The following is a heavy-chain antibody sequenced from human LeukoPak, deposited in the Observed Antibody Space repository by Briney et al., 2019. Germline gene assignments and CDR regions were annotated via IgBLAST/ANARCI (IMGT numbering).Heavy chain of an antibody. V-gene: IGHV3-21*01. CDR1: GFTFSSYS. Sequence: GGSLRLSCAASGFTFSSYSMNWVRQAPGKGLEWVSTISSSSYIYYADSVKGRFTISRDNAKNSLYLQMNSLRAEDTAVYYCARDGRDAFDIWGQGTMVTVSS. CDR2: ISSSSYI. CDR3: ARDGRDAFDI. J-gene: IGHJ3*02.